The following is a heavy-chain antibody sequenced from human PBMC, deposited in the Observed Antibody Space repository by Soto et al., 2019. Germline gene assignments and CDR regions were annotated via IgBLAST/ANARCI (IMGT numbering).Heavy chain of an antibody. D-gene: IGHD2-15*01. V-gene: IGHV3-21*01. CDR2: ISSSSSYI. J-gene: IGHJ6*03. CDR3: AREESCRYCDIGYYYYYYMDV. Sequence: GGSLRLSCAASGFTFSSYSMNWVRQAPGKGLEWVSSISSSSSYIYYADSVKGRFTISRDNAKNSLYLQMNSLRAEDTAVYYCAREESCRYCDIGYYYYYYMDVWGKGTTVTVSS. CDR1: GFTFSSYS.